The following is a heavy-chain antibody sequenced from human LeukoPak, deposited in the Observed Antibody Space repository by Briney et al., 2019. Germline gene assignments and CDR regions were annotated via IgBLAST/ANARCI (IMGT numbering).Heavy chain of an antibody. D-gene: IGHD2-15*01. Sequence: GGSLRLSCVASGFTFSSYWMHWVRQAPGKGLVWVSRINGDGSSTNYADSMKGRFTISRDNAKNTLHLQMNSLRAEDTAVYYCARVWNCSGGSCYNWFDPWGQGTLVTVSS. CDR1: GFTFSSYW. CDR3: ARVWNCSGGSCYNWFDP. CDR2: INGDGSST. J-gene: IGHJ5*02. V-gene: IGHV3-74*01.